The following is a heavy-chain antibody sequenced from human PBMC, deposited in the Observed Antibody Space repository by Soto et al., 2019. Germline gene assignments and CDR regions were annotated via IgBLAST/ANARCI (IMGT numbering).Heavy chain of an antibody. CDR1: GYSFTSYW. J-gene: IGHJ6*02. Sequence: PGESLKISCKGSGYSFTSYWISWVRQMPGKGLEWMGRIDPSDSYTNYSPSFQGHVTISADKSISTAYLQWSSLKASDTAVYYCARRGYGPGFPYYYGMDVWGQRTTVTVSS. CDR2: IDPSDSYT. CDR3: ARRGYGPGFPYYYGMDV. V-gene: IGHV5-10-1*01. D-gene: IGHD3-10*01.